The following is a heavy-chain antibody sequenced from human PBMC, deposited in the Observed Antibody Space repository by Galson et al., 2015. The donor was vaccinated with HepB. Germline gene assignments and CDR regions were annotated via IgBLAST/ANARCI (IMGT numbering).Heavy chain of an antibody. Sequence: SLRPSCAASGFTFSSYWMSWVRQAPGKGLEWVANIKQDGSEKYYVDSVKGRFTISRDNAKNSLYLQMNSLRAEDTAVYYCARDVRWERRIFDYWGQGTLVTVSS. CDR3: ARDVRWERRIFDY. J-gene: IGHJ4*02. CDR1: GFTFSSYW. D-gene: IGHD1-26*01. CDR2: IKQDGSEK. V-gene: IGHV3-7*01.